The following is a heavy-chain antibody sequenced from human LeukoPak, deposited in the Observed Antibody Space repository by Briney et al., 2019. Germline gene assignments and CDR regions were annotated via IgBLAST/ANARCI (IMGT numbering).Heavy chain of an antibody. CDR2: ISSDGGRT. V-gene: IGHV3-64*04. D-gene: IGHD3-22*01. CDR1: GFTFSGFA. CDR3: ARMYYYDSSGYSLDY. Sequence: GGSLRLSCSASGFTFSGFAMFWVRQAPGKGLEYVSGISSDGGRTNYADSVKARFTISRDNSKNTLYLQMNSLRAEDTAVYYCARMYYYDSSGYSLDYWGQGTLVTVSS. J-gene: IGHJ4*02.